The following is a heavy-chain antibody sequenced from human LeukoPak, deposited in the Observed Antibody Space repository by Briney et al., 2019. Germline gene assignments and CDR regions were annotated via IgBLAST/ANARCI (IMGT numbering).Heavy chain of an antibody. CDR3: ARQGSGYYWGKYYFDY. V-gene: IGHV4-39*01. CDR2: IYYSGST. D-gene: IGHD3-22*01. J-gene: IGHJ4*02. Sequence: SETLSLTCTVSGDSITSGSYYWGWIRQPPGKGLEWIGSIYYSGSTYYNPSLKSRVTISVDTSKNQFSLKLSSVTAADTAVYYCARQGSGYYWGKYYFDYWGQGTLVTVSS. CDR1: GDSITSGSYY.